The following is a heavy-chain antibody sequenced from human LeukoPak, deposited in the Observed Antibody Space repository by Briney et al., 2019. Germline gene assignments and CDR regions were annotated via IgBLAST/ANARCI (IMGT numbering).Heavy chain of an antibody. J-gene: IGHJ4*02. CDR2: MNSDGSIT. V-gene: IGHV3-74*01. CDR3: IIALIGATDY. D-gene: IGHD1-26*01. CDR1: GFTFSSSW. Sequence: PGGSLRLSCAASGFTFSSSWMHWVRQAPGKGLVWVSRMNSDGSITNYADSVKGRFTISRDNAKNTLYLQMNSLRVEDTAVYYCIIALIGATDYWGQGTLVTVSS.